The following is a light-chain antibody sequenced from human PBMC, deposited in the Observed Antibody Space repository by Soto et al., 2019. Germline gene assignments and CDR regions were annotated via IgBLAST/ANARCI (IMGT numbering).Light chain of an antibody. Sequence: DIVLTQSPGTLSLSPGERATVSCRASQSVSSYLAWYQQKAGQAPRLLIYDASNRATGIPARFSGSGSGTDFTLTISSLEPEDFAVYYCQKRSNWPLTFGGGTKVDI. CDR3: QKRSNWPLT. CDR1: QSVSSY. V-gene: IGKV3-11*01. J-gene: IGKJ4*01. CDR2: DAS.